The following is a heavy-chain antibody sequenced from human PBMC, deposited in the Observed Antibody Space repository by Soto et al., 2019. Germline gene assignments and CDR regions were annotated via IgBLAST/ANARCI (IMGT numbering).Heavy chain of an antibody. CDR1: GYIFTSYG. V-gene: IGHV1-18*01. J-gene: IGHJ6*03. CDR2: ISAYNGNT. Sequence: ASVKVSCKASGYIFTSYGISWVRQAPGQGLEWMGWISAYNGNTNYAQKLQGRVTMTTDTSTSTAYMELRSLRSDDTAVYYCARDWRSSSWQGWNYYYYYMDVWGKGTTVTVSS. D-gene: IGHD6-13*01. CDR3: ARDWRSSSWQGWNYYYYYMDV.